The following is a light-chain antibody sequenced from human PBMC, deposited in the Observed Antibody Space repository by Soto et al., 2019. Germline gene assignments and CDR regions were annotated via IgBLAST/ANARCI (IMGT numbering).Light chain of an antibody. Sequence: EIVLTQSPGTLSLSPGARATLSCRASQSIASSYLAWYQQKPGQAPRLLIFGVSTRATGIPDRFSGSGSGTDFTLTISGLEPEDSAVYYCQPFGGSPPRTFGQGTRVEI. V-gene: IGKV3-20*01. CDR1: QSIASSY. CDR2: GVS. J-gene: IGKJ1*01. CDR3: QPFGGSPPRT.